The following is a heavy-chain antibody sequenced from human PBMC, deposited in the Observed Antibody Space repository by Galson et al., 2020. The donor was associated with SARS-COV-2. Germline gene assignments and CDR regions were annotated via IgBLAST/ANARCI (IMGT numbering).Heavy chain of an antibody. J-gene: IGHJ4*02. D-gene: IGHD3-10*01. CDR2: IKSKTDGGKT. CDR1: AW. CDR3: TSGSLIGVFDF. V-gene: IGHV3-15*07. Sequence: AWVTCVRQAPGKGLECVGRIKSKTDGGKTDYAAHVKCRFTISRDDSKNTLYLQMNILKTDDTGVYYCTSGSLIGVFDFWGKGNLVTVSS.